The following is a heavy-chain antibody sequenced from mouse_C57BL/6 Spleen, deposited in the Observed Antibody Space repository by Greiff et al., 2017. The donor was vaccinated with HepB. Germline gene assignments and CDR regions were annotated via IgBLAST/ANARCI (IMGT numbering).Heavy chain of an antibody. CDR3: VRHYGPYAMDY. CDR2: IRSKSNNYAT. J-gene: IGHJ4*01. V-gene: IGHV10-1*01. Sequence: EVQLQESGGGLVQPKGSLKLSCAASGFSFNTYAMNWVRQAPGKGLEWVARIRSKSNNYATYYADSVKDRFTISRDDSESMLYLQMNNLKTEDTAMYYWVRHYGPYAMDYWGQGTSVTVSS. D-gene: IGHD1-1*02. CDR1: GFSFNTYA.